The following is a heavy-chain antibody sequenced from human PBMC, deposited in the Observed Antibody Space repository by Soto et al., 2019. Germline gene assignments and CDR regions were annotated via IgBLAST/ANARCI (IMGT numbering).Heavy chain of an antibody. CDR2: ISSSSSYI. CDR3: AKDGRSYRHYFFAY. Sequence: HGGSMKLSCASSGVTFSIYSMNWFCKAQGKGLEWVSSISSSSSYIYYADSVKGRFTISRDNAKNSLYLQMNSLRAEDTAVYYCAKDGRSYRHYFFAYWGQGTLVPVSS. CDR1: GVTFSIYS. V-gene: IGHV3-21*01. D-gene: IGHD3-16*02. J-gene: IGHJ4*02.